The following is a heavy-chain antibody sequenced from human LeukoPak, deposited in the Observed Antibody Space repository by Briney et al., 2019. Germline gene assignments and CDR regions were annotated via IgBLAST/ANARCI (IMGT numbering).Heavy chain of an antibody. D-gene: IGHD3-9*01. CDR2: IYTSGST. J-gene: IGHJ6*03. CDR1: GGSISSYY. V-gene: IGHV4-4*07. Sequence: KASETLSLTCTVSGGSISSYYWSWIRQPAGKGLEWIGRIYTSGSTNYNPSLKSRVTMSVDTSKNQFSLKLSSVTAADTAVYYCARDYDILTGPIYYMDVWGKGTTVTVSS. CDR3: ARDYDILTGPIYYMDV.